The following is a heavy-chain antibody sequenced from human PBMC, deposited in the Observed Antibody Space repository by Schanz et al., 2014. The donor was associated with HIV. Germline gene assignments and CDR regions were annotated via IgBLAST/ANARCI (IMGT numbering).Heavy chain of an antibody. CDR2: IWYDGSNK. V-gene: IGHV3-33*01. D-gene: IGHD4-17*01. CDR3: AREGPTVTPGYYYGMDV. Sequence: QVQLVESGGGVVQPGRSLRLSCAASGFTFRSYGMHWVRQAPGKGLEWVAVIWYDGSNKYYADSVKGRFTISRDNSKNRLFLQMNSLRAEDRALYYCAREGPTVTPGYYYGMDVWGQGTTVTVSS. J-gene: IGHJ6*02. CDR1: GFTFRSYG.